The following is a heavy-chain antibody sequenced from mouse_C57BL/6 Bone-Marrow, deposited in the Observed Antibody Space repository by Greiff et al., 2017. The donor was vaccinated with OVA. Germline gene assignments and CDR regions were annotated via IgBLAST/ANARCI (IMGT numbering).Heavy chain of an antibody. CDR3: ARIYYGTLFDY. D-gene: IGHD1-1*01. CDR2: IYWDDDK. V-gene: IGHV8-12*01. CDR1: GFSLSTSGMG. J-gene: IGHJ2*01. Sequence: QVTLKVSGPGILQSSQTLSLTCSFSGFSLSTSGMGVSWIRQPSGKGLEWLAHIYWDDDKRSNPSLKSRLTISKDTSRNQVCLTITSVDTADTAASYCARIYYGTLFDYWGQGTTLTVSS.